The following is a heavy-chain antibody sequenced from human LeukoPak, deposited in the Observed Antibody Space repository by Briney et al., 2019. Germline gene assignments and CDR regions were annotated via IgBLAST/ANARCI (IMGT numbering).Heavy chain of an antibody. D-gene: IGHD2-15*01. V-gene: IGHV4-34*01. J-gene: IGHJ4*02. CDR2: INHSGST. CDR3: ARGWAAATFDY. CDR1: GGSFSGYY. Sequence: SETLSLTCAVYGGSFSGYYWSWIRQPPGKGLEWIGEINHSGSTNYNPSLKSRDTISVDTSKNQFSLKLSSVTAADTAVYYCARGWAAATFDYWGQGTLVTVSS.